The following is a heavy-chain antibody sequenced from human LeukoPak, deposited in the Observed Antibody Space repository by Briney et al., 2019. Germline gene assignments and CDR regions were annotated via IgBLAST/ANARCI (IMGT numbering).Heavy chain of an antibody. D-gene: IGHD2-15*01. CDR2: ISGSGGST. V-gene: IGHV3-23*01. Sequence: GGSLRLSCAASGFTFSSYAMSWVRQAPGKGLEWVSAISGSGGSTYYADSVKGRFTISRDNARNTLYLQMNSLRAEDTAVYYCARGGPIYCSGDSCYPGDYWGQGTLVTVSS. J-gene: IGHJ4*02. CDR1: GFTFSSYA. CDR3: ARGGPIYCSGDSCYPGDY.